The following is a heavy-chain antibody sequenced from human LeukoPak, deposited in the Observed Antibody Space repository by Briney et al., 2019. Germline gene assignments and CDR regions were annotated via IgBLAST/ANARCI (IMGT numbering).Heavy chain of an antibody. CDR3: ARHTSFYDFLTGFYSFYYFDH. CDR2: IYSGGTT. CDR1: GFTVSSNY. D-gene: IGHD3-9*01. J-gene: IGHJ4*02. Sequence: GGSLRLSCAASGFTVSSNYMSWVRQAPGKGLERVSVIYSGGTTYYADCVKGRFTISRDNSKNTLYLQMNSLRAEDTAMYYCARHTSFYDFLTGFYSFYYFDHWGQGTLVTVSS. V-gene: IGHV3-53*01.